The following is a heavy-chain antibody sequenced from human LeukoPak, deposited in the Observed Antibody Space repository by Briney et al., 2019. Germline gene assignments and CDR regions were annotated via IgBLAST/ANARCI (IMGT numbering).Heavy chain of an antibody. CDR3: ARRGIQLWLRKYAFDI. J-gene: IGHJ3*02. V-gene: IGHV4-34*01. CDR2: INHSGST. Sequence: GSLRLSCAASGFTFSTYGMSWVRQPPGKGLEWIGEINHSGSTNYNPSLKSRVTISVDTSKNQFSLKLSSVTAADTAVYYCARRGIQLWLRKYAFDIWGQGTMVTVSS. CDR1: GFTFSTYG. D-gene: IGHD5-18*01.